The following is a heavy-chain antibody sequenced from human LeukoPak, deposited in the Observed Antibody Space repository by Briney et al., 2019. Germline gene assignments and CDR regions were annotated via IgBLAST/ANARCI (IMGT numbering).Heavy chain of an antibody. Sequence: SETLSLTCTVSGGSISSNIYYWAWIRQPPGKGLEWIGTIYFSGSTYYNPSLKSRATISVDTSKNQFSLKLTSVTAADTAVYYCARLGYCSGGSCHHDYWGQGTLVTVSS. D-gene: IGHD2-15*01. J-gene: IGHJ4*02. V-gene: IGHV4-39*01. CDR3: ARLGYCSGGSCHHDY. CDR2: IYFSGST. CDR1: GGSISSNIYY.